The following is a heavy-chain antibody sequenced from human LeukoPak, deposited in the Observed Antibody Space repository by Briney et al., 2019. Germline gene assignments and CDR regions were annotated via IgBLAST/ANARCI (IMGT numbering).Heavy chain of an antibody. V-gene: IGHV4-34*01. J-gene: IGHJ4*02. CDR1: GGSFSGYY. CDR2: INHSGST. Sequence: SETLSLTCAVYGGSFSGYYWSWIRQPPGKGLEWIGEINHSGSTNYNPSLKSRVTISVDTSKNQFSLKLSSVTTADTAVYYCARWYYYGSGSSQWGQGTLVTVSS. CDR3: ARWYYYGSGSSQ. D-gene: IGHD3-10*01.